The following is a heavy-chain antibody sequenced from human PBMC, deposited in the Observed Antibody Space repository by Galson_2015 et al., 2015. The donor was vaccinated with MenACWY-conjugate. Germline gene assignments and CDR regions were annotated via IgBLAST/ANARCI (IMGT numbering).Heavy chain of an antibody. D-gene: IGHD3-3*01. CDR1: GFTVSTSC. J-gene: IGHJ5*02. Sequence: SLRLSCAASGFTVSTSCMSWVRQAPGEGLEWVLIICSGSTTKYADSVKGRFTISGDNSKSTVYLQMNSLRVEDTAMYYCARSGVGYGERWLDPWGQGTLVTVSS. CDR2: ICSGSTT. V-gene: IGHV3-53*01. CDR3: ARSGVGYGERWLDP.